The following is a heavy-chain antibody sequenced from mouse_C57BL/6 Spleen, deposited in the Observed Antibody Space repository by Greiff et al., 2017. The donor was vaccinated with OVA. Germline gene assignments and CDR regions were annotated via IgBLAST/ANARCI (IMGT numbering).Heavy chain of an antibody. D-gene: IGHD1-1*01. V-gene: IGHV1-50*01. J-gene: IGHJ2*01. CDR3: ARNYGSRGDYFDY. CDR2: LDPSDSYP. CDR1: GYTFTSYC. Sequence: QVQLQQPGAELVKPGASVKLSCTASGYTFTSYCMQWVKQRPGPGLEWIGELDPSDSYPNYNQKFKGKATLTVDTSSSTAYMQLSSLTSEDSAVDYCARNYGSRGDYFDYWGQGTTLTVSS.